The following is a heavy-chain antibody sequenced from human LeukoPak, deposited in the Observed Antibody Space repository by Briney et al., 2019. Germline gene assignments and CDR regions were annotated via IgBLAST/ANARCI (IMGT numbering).Heavy chain of an antibody. D-gene: IGHD3-3*01. CDR2: IYTSGST. Sequence: SETLSLTCTVSGGSISSGSDYWGWIRQPGGKGLEWIGRIYTSGSTNYNPSLKSRVTISVDTSKNQFSLKLSSVTAADTAVYYCARDLGWLLAFDIWGQGTMVTVSS. CDR1: GGSISSGSDY. CDR3: ARDLGWLLAFDI. V-gene: IGHV4-61*02. J-gene: IGHJ3*02.